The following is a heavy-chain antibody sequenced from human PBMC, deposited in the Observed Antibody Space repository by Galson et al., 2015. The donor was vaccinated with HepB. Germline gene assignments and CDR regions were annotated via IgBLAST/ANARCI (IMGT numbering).Heavy chain of an antibody. V-gene: IGHV3-30*03. D-gene: IGHD3-22*01. Sequence: SLRLSCAASGFAVSSNYMSWVRQAPGKGLEWVAVISYDGSNKYYADSVKGRFTISRDNSKNTLYLQMNSLRAEDTAVYYCARIGYDSSGYIVGIDYWGQGTLVTVSS. CDR3: ARIGYDSSGYIVGIDY. J-gene: IGHJ4*02. CDR1: GFAVSSNY. CDR2: ISYDGSNK.